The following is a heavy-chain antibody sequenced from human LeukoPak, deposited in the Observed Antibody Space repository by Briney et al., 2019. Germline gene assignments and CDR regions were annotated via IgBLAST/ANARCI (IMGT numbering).Heavy chain of an antibody. D-gene: IGHD3-3*01. Sequence: ASVQVSCKTSGYSFNTYGITWVRQAPGQGLEWMGWISAYNGNTNYAQKLQGRVTMTTDTSTSTAYMELRSLRSDDTAVYYCARERYYDFWSGTSSFDYWGQGTLVTVSS. CDR3: ARERYYDFWSGTSSFDY. V-gene: IGHV1-18*01. CDR2: ISAYNGNT. CDR1: GYSFNTYG. J-gene: IGHJ4*02.